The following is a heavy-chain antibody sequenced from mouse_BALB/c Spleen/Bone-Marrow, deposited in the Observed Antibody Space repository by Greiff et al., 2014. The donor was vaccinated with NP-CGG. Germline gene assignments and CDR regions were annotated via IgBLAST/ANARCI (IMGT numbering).Heavy chain of an antibody. V-gene: IGHV7-3*02. CDR1: GFTFTDYY. CDR2: IRNKANGYTT. J-gene: IGHJ2*01. D-gene: IGHD2-3*01. CDR3: ARDRGLLRFDY. Sequence: EVQVVESGGGLVQPGGSLRLSCATSGFTFTDYYMSWVRQPPGKALEWLGFIRNKANGYTTEYSASVKGRFTISRDNSRSILYLQMNTLRAEDSATYYCARDRGLLRFDYWGQGTTLTVSS.